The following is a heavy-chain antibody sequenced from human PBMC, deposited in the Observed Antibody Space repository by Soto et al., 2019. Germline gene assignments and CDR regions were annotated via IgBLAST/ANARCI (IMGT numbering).Heavy chain of an antibody. Sequence: QVQLVESGGGVVQPGRSLRLSCAASGFTFSSYGMHWVRQAPGKGLEWVAVISYDGSNKYYADSVKGRFTISRDNSKNTLYLQMNSLRAEDTAVYYCAKDRDYYYDSSGYPEFDYWGQGTLVTVSS. V-gene: IGHV3-30*18. J-gene: IGHJ4*02. CDR2: ISYDGSNK. CDR3: AKDRDYYYDSSGYPEFDY. CDR1: GFTFSSYG. D-gene: IGHD3-22*01.